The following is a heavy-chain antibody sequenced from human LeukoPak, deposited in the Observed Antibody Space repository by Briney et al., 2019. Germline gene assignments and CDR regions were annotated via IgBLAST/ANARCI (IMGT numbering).Heavy chain of an antibody. CDR2: IYYSGST. Sequence: SETLSLTCTVSGGSISSYYWSWIRQPPGKGLEWIGYIYYSGSTNYNPSLKSRVTISVDTSKTQFSLKLSSVTAADTAVYYCARRPTTHYGMDVWGQGTTVTVSS. J-gene: IGHJ6*02. V-gene: IGHV4-59*01. D-gene: IGHD5-12*01. CDR1: GGSISSYY. CDR3: ARRPTTHYGMDV.